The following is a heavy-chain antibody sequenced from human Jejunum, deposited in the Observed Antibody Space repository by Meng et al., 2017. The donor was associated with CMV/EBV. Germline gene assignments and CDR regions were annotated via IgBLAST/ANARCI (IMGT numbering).Heavy chain of an antibody. Sequence: SCAASGLTFSNAWMTWVRQAPGKGLEWVGRIKDKTDGGTTDYAASMKGRFSISRDDSKNMLYLQMNSLKSEDTAVYFCATFTRGYWGQGTLVTVSS. CDR3: ATFTRGY. J-gene: IGHJ4*02. V-gene: IGHV3-15*01. CDR1: GLTFSNAW. CDR2: IKDKTDGGTT. D-gene: IGHD3-10*01.